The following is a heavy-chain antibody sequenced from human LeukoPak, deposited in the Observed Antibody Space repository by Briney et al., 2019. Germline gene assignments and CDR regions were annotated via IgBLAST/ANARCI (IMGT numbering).Heavy chain of an antibody. Sequence: PGESLKISCKGSGYSFTSYWIGWVRQMPGKGLELMGIIYPGDSDTRYSPSFQGQVTISADKSISTAYLQWSSLKASDTAMYYCATHLGYCSSTSCYPVFDYWGQGTLVTVSS. V-gene: IGHV5-51*01. D-gene: IGHD2-2*01. CDR1: GYSFTSYW. CDR3: ATHLGYCSSTSCYPVFDY. CDR2: IYPGDSDT. J-gene: IGHJ4*02.